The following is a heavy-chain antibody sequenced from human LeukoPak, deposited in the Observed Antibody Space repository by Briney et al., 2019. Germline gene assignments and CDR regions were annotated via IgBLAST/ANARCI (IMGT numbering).Heavy chain of an antibody. CDR1: GFTFSSYT. Sequence: GGSLRLSCAASGFTFSSYTMHWVRQAPGKGLEWVAVIWYDGSNKYYADSVKGRFTISRDNSKNTLYLQMNSLRAEDTAVYYCVRDSAAGTFIDYWGQGTLVIVSS. J-gene: IGHJ4*02. CDR3: VRDSAAGTFIDY. D-gene: IGHD6-13*01. V-gene: IGHV3-33*08. CDR2: IWYDGSNK.